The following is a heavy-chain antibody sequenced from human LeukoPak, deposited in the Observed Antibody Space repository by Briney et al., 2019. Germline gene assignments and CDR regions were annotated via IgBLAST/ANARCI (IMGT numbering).Heavy chain of an antibody. CDR3: ARDGGSGILD. Sequence: GGSLRLSCAASGFTFSSYAMNWVRQAPGKGLEWVSYISSNGSPIFYADSVKGRFTISRDNAKNSLSLLMNSLRAEDTAVYYCARDGGSGILDWGQGTLVTVSS. V-gene: IGHV3-48*03. D-gene: IGHD3-10*01. J-gene: IGHJ4*02. CDR1: GFTFSSYA. CDR2: ISSNGSPI.